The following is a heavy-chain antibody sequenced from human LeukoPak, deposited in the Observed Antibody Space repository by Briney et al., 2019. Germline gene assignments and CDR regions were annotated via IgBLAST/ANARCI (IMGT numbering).Heavy chain of an antibody. D-gene: IGHD3-10*01. Sequence: SETLSLTCTVSGGSISNYYWTWIRQPPGKGLELIGYIHYSGSTYYNPSLKSRVTISVDMSQNQFSLKMTSVTAADTAVYYCARKGEHIYDSGILWPAWVDLWGQGTLVTVSS. CDR1: GGSISNYY. CDR2: IHYSGST. V-gene: IGHV4-59*01. J-gene: IGHJ5*02. CDR3: ARKGEHIYDSGILWPAWVDL.